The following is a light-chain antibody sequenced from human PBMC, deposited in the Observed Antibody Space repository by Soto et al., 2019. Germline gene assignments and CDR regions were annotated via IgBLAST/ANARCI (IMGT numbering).Light chain of an antibody. CDR1: SSDVGAYNS. J-gene: IGLJ1*01. Sequence: QSALTQPASVSGSPGQSITISCTGTSSDVGAYNSVSWYQQHPGKAPKLIIYDVSYRPSGVSNRFSGSKSGNTASLTISGRQAEDEADYYCSSYTRIDTPVFGTGTKLTVL. V-gene: IGLV2-14*01. CDR3: SSYTRIDTPV. CDR2: DVS.